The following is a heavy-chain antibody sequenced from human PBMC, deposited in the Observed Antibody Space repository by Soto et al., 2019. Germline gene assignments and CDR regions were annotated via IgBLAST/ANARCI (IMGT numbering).Heavy chain of an antibody. V-gene: IGHV1-69*13. CDR2: IIPIFGTT. CDR3: ARMRASGPYFDLFDN. CDR1: GGTFSNYA. J-gene: IGHJ4*02. Sequence: SVKVSCKASGGTFSNYAISWVRQAPGQGLEWLGGIIPIFGTTNYALRFQGRVTIAADESTTTAYMELSSLRSEDTGTYYCARMRASGPYFDLFDNWGQGALVTVSS. D-gene: IGHD1-26*01.